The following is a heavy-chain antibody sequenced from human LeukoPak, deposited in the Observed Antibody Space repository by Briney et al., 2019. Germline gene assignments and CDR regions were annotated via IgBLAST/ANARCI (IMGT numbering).Heavy chain of an antibody. Sequence: GGTLRLSCAASGFTFSSYGMSWVRQAPGKGLEWVSAISGTGGTTYYADSVKGRFTISRDNSKNTLYLQMNSLRAEDTAVYYCARARSGPTYYFDYWGQGTLVTVSS. V-gene: IGHV3-23*01. J-gene: IGHJ4*02. CDR3: ARARSGPTYYFDY. D-gene: IGHD2-15*01. CDR1: GFTFSSYG. CDR2: ISGTGGTT.